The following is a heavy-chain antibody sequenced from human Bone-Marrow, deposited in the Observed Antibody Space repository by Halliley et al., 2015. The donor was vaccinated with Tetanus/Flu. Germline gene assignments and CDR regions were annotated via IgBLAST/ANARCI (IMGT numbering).Heavy chain of an antibody. D-gene: IGHD6-13*01. CDR2: IYHGGKS. J-gene: IGHJ4*02. CDR3: ASHLSTAGTRGFDY. V-gene: IGHV4-4*01. Sequence: TLSLTCDVSVGSITSANWWSWVRQPPGRGLEWTGEIYHGGKSNYSPSLRGRVTISVDKSMNQFSLKLNSVTAADTAVYFCASHLSTAGTRGFDYWGQGALVTVSS. CDR1: VGSITSANW.